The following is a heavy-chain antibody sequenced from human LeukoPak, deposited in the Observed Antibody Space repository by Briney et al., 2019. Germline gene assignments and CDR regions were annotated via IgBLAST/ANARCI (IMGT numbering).Heavy chain of an antibody. D-gene: IGHD1-14*01. J-gene: IGHJ4*02. CDR1: GFTFSSYS. Sequence: GGSLRLSCAASGFTFSSYSMNWVRQVPGKGLEWVGRIKRKSDGGTTDYAAPVKGRFTISRDGSKNTLYLQMNSLKSEDTAVYYCTTELDVRPNHYWGQGTLVTVSS. CDR2: IKRKSDGGTT. CDR3: TTELDVRPNHY. V-gene: IGHV3-15*01.